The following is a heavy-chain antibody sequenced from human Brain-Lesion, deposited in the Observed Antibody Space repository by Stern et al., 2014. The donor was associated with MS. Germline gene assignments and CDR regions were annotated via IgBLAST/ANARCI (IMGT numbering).Heavy chain of an antibody. CDR3: ARHMGEGLSIDY. D-gene: IGHD3-16*01. V-gene: IGHV5-10-1*03. J-gene: IGHJ4*02. CDR1: GYSFTSDW. CDR2: IDPSDSNP. Sequence: VQLVQSGAEVKKPGESLRISCQGSGYSFTSDWISWVRQMPGKGLEGMGRIDPSDSNPNYSPSFQGHVTISADKSINTAYLDWRSLKASDTAMYYCARHMGEGLSIDYWGQGTLVTVSS.